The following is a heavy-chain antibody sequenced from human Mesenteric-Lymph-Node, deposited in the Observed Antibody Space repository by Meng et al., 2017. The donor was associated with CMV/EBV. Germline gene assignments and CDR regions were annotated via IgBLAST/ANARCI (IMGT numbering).Heavy chain of an antibody. J-gene: IGHJ4*02. D-gene: IGHD3-3*01. V-gene: IGHV3-23*03. CDR2: IYSGGSST. CDR1: GFTFSSYA. CDR3: AKDPPTIFDGR. Sequence: GESLKISCAASGFTFSSYAMSWVRQAPGKGLEWVSVIYSGGSSTYYADSVKGRFTISRDNSKNTLYLQMNSLRAEDTAVYYCAKDPPTIFDGRWGQGTLVTVSS.